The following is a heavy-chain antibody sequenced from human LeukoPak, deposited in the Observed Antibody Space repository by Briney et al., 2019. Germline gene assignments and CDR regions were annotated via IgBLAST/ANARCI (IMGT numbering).Heavy chain of an antibody. Sequence: PGGSLRLSCEASGFSFSNYFISWIRQAPGKGLEWVSYITNSGRSTNYADAVKGRFTISRDNTKKSVYLEMTDLRPEDTAVYYCAREASGNYYVFDSWGRGTRVTVSS. CDR1: GFSFSNYF. CDR2: ITNSGRST. V-gene: IGHV3-11*04. J-gene: IGHJ4*02. D-gene: IGHD1-26*01. CDR3: AREASGNYYVFDS.